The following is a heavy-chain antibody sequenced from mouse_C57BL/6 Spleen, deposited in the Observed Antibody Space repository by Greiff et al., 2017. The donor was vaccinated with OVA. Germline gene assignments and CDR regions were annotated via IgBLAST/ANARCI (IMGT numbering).Heavy chain of an antibody. CDR3: VRSYYGLLGYFDV. D-gene: IGHD2-1*01. V-gene: IGHV10-1*01. CDR2: IRSKSNNYAT. Sequence: EVQLVESGGGLVQPKGSLKLSCAASGFSFNTYAMNWVRQAPGKGLEWVARIRSKSNNYATYYADSVKDRFTISRDDSESMLYLQMNNLKTEDTAMYYCVRSYYGLLGYFDVWGTGTTVTVSS. CDR1: GFSFNTYA. J-gene: IGHJ1*03.